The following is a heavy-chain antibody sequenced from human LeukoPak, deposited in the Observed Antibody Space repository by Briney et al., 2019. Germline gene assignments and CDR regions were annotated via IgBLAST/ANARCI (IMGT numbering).Heavy chain of an antibody. V-gene: IGHV4-59*01. Sequence: SETLSLTCTVPGGSISTYYWSWIRQPPGKGLEWIGNIYYSGSTNNNPSLKSRVTISIDTSKKQFSLKLSSVTAADTAVYYCARGRDTAIPFMFDYWGQGTLVTVSS. J-gene: IGHJ4*02. CDR1: GGSISTYY. D-gene: IGHD5-18*01. CDR2: IYYSGST. CDR3: ARGRDTAIPFMFDY.